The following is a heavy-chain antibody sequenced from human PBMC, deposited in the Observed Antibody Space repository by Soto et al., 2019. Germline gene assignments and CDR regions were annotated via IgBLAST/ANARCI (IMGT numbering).Heavy chain of an antibody. CDR2: IYYSGST. CDR3: ASGFIAAAGTPLSYFDY. V-gene: IGHV4-59*01. J-gene: IGHJ4*02. CDR1: GGSISSYY. D-gene: IGHD6-13*01. Sequence: ASETLSLTCTVSGGSISSYYWSWIRQPPGKGLEWIGYIYYSGSTNYNPSLKSRVTISVDTSKNQFSLKLSSATAADTAVYYCASGFIAAAGTPLSYFDYWGQGTLVTVSS.